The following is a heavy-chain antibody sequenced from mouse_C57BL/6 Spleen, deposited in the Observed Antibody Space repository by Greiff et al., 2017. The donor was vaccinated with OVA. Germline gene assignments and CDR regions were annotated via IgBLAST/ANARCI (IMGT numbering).Heavy chain of an antibody. V-gene: IGHV1-19*01. J-gene: IGHJ2*01. CDR2: INPYNGGT. D-gene: IGHD2-3*01. CDR1: GYTFTDYY. CDR3: ARRGDGYSYYFDY. Sequence: VQLQQSGPVLVKPGASVKMSCKASGYTFTDYYMNWVKQSHGKSLEWIGVINPYNGGTSYNQKFKGKATLTVDKSSSTAYMELNSLTSEDSAVYYCARRGDGYSYYFDYWGQGTTLTVSS.